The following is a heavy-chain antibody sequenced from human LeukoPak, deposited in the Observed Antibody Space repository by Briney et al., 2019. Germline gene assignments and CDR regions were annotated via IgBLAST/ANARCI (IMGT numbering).Heavy chain of an antibody. Sequence: PGGSLRLSCAASGFTFSSYSMNWVRQAPGKGLEWVSSISSSSSYIYYADSVKGRFTISRDDAKNSLYLQMNSLRAEDTAVYYCARDAPYYDILTGYCTAAEYFQHWGQGTLVTVSS. CDR3: ARDAPYYDILTGYCTAAEYFQH. CDR2: ISSSSSYI. J-gene: IGHJ1*01. D-gene: IGHD3-9*01. V-gene: IGHV3-21*01. CDR1: GFTFSSYS.